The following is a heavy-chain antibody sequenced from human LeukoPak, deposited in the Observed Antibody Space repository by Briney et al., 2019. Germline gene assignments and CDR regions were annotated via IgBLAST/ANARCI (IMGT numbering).Heavy chain of an antibody. Sequence: SQTLSLTSAISGDSVSSNSAAWNWIRQSPSRGLEWLGRTYYRSKWYNDYAVSVKSRITINPDTSKNQFSLQLNSVTPEDSAVYYCARVSSRSGTTGRSWFDPWGQGTLVTVSS. D-gene: IGHD1-1*01. CDR2: TYYRSKWYN. J-gene: IGHJ5*02. CDR1: GDSVSSNSAA. V-gene: IGHV6-1*01. CDR3: ARVSSRSGTTGRSWFDP.